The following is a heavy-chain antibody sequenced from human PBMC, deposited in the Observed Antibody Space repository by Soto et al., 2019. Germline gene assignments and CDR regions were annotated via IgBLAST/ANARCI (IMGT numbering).Heavy chain of an antibody. CDR1: GFTFSSYA. V-gene: IGHV3-64*01. CDR3: ARVGGSGSYYYYYMDV. CDR2: ISSNGGST. J-gene: IGHJ6*03. D-gene: IGHD3-10*01. Sequence: GGSLRLSCAASGFTFSSYAMHWVRQAPGKGLEYVSAISSNGGSTYYANSVKGRSTISRDNSKNTLYLQMGSLRAEDMAVYYCARVGGSGSYYYYYMDVWGKGTTVTVSS.